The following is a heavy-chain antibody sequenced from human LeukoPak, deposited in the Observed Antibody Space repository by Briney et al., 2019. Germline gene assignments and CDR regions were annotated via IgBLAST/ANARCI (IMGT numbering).Heavy chain of an antibody. CDR1: GFTFSSYG. J-gene: IGHJ4*02. CDR2: IWYDGSNK. CDR3: ARDRWRQWLGHFDY. D-gene: IGHD6-19*01. V-gene: IGHV3-33*01. Sequence: PGRSLRLSCAASGFTFSSYGMHWVRQAPGKGLEWVAVIWYDGSNKYYADSVKGRFTISRDNSKNTLYLQMNSLRAEDTAVYYCARDRWRQWLGHFDYWGQGTLVTVSS.